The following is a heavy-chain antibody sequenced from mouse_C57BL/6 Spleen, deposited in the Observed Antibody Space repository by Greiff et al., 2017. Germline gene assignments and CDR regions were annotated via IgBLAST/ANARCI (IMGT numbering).Heavy chain of an antibody. V-gene: IGHV5-9*01. CDR3: ANIYDGYWGFAY. J-gene: IGHJ3*01. D-gene: IGHD2-3*01. CDR2: ISGGGGNT. CDR1: GFTFSSYT. Sequence: EVKLVESGGGLVKPGGSLKLSCAASGFTFSSYTMSWVRQTPEKRLEWVATISGGGGNTYYSDSVKGRFTISRDNAKNTLYLQMSSLRSEDTALYYCANIYDGYWGFAYWGQGTLVTVSA.